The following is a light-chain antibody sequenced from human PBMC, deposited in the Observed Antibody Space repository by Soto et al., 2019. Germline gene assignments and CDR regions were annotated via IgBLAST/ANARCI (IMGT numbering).Light chain of an antibody. CDR3: QQYYSTPLT. Sequence: DIVMTQSPDSLAVSLGERATINCKSSQSVLYSSNNKNYLAWYQQKPGQPPKLLIYWASTRESGVPDRFSGSGSGTEFTLTISSLQAVDVAVYYCQQYYSTPLTFGQGTKLEIK. J-gene: IGKJ2*01. CDR2: WAS. CDR1: QSVLYSSNNKNY. V-gene: IGKV4-1*01.